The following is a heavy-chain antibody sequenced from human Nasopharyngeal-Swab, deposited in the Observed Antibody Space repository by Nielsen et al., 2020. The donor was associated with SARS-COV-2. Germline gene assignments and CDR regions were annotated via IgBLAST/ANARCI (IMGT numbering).Heavy chain of an antibody. D-gene: IGHD6-19*01. CDR2: IYTSGST. CDR3: ARGGSGFLHYVFDY. Sequence: SETLSLTCTVSGGSLSSGSYYWSWIRQPAGKGLEWIGRIYTSGSTNYNPSLKSRVTISVDTSKNQFTLKLSSVTAADTAVYYCARGGSGFLHYVFDYWGQGTLVTVSS. CDR1: GGSLSSGSYY. J-gene: IGHJ4*02. V-gene: IGHV4-61*02.